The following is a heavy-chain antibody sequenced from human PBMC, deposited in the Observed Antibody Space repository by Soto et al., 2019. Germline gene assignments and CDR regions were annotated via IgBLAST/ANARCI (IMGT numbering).Heavy chain of an antibody. CDR3: ARDSPPVDY. Sequence: QVQLVQSGAEVKKPGASVKVSCKASGYTFSSYGISWVRQAPGQGLEWMGWISAYNGNTKYAQKIQGRVTMTTDTAKRTADMELSSLRSYDTAVYYCARDSPPVDYWGQGTLVTVSS. J-gene: IGHJ4*02. V-gene: IGHV1-18*01. CDR2: ISAYNGNT. CDR1: GYTFSSYG.